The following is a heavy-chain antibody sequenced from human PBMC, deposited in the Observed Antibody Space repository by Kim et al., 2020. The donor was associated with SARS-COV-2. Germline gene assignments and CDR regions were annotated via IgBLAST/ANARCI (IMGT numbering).Heavy chain of an antibody. J-gene: IGHJ3*02. D-gene: IGHD3-22*01. Sequence: GGSLRLSCAASGFTFSSYGMHWVRQAPGKGLEWVAVISYDGSNKYYADSVKGRFTISRDNSKNTLYLQMNSLRAEDTAVYYCARDRIIDSSGYYYSDAFDIWGQGTMVTVSS. CDR2: ISYDGSNK. CDR3: ARDRIIDSSGYYYSDAFDI. CDR1: GFTFSSYG. V-gene: IGHV3-33*05.